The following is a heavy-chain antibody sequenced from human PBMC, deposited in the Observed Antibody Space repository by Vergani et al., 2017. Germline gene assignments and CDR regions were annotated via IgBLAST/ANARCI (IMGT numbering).Heavy chain of an antibody. V-gene: IGHV3-43*02. J-gene: IGHJ6*02. CDR3: AKVLVRGVISSYYYYDMDV. Sequence: EVQLVESGGGVVQPGGSLRLSCAASGFTFDDYAMHWVRQAPGKGLEWVSLISGDGGSTYYADSVKGRFTISRDNSKNSLYLQMNSLRTEDTALYYCAKVLVRGVISSYYYYDMDVWGQGTTVTVSS. D-gene: IGHD3-10*01. CDR2: ISGDGGST. CDR1: GFTFDDYA.